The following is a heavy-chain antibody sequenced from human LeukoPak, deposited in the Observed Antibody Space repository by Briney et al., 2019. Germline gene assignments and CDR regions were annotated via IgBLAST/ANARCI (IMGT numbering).Heavy chain of an antibody. D-gene: IGHD5-12*01. CDR3: AKLIPYSGWPYDY. CDR2: ITDNGGTS. Sequence: PGGSLRLSCAASGFTFGSYGMSWVRQAPGKGLEWVSTITDNGGTSYYADSVKGRFTISRDSSKNMLYLQMNSVRVEDTALYYCAKLIPYSGWPYDYWGQGTLVTVSS. CDR1: GFTFGSYG. J-gene: IGHJ4*02. V-gene: IGHV3-23*01.